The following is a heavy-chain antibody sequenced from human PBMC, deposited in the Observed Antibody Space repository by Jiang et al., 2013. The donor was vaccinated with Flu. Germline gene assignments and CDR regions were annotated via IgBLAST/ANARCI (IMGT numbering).Heavy chain of an antibody. V-gene: IGHV3-23*01. CDR1: GFTFSSYA. J-gene: IGHJ6*02. D-gene: IGHD2-2*01. CDR3: AKVRYQPLLNYYYGMDV. CDR2: ISGSGGST. Sequence: RLSCAASGFTFSSYAMSWVRQAPGKGLEWVSAISGSGGSTYYADSVKGRFTISRDNSKNTLYLQMNSLRAEDTAVYYCAKVRYQPLLNYYYGMDVWGQGTTVTVSS.